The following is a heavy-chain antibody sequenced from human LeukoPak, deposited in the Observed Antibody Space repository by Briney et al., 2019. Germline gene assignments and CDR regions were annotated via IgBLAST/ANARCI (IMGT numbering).Heavy chain of an antibody. CDR2: ISSRGTSI. J-gene: IGHJ3*02. CDR3: ARDTMPPVLAFDI. CDR1: GFTFSSYE. D-gene: IGHD2-2*01. Sequence: GGSLRLSCAASGFTFSSYEMNWVRQAPGKGLEWVSYISSRGTSIHHADSVKGRFTISRDNAKNSLYLQMNSLRAEDTAVYYCARDTMPPVLAFDIWGQGTMVTVSS. V-gene: IGHV3-48*03.